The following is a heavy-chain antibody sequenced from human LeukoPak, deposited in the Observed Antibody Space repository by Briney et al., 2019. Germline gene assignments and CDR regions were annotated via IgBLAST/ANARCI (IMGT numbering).Heavy chain of an antibody. D-gene: IGHD5-18*01. Sequence: SETLSLTCTVSGGSVSSGSYYWSWIRQPPGKGLEWIGYIYYSGSTNYNPSLKSRVTISVDTFKNQFSPKLSSVTAADTAVYYCARGGYSYGPPHFDLWGRGTLVTVSS. CDR3: ARGGYSYGPPHFDL. CDR1: GGSVSSGSYY. CDR2: IYYSGST. J-gene: IGHJ2*01. V-gene: IGHV4-61*01.